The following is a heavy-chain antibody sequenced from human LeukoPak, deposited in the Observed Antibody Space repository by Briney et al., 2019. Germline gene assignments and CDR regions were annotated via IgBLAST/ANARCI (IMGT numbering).Heavy chain of an antibody. Sequence: SETLSLTCTVSGGSISSSSYYWGWIRQPPGKGLEWIGSIYYSGSTYYNPSLKSRVTISVDTSKNQFSLKLSSVTAADTAVYYCARGRGGNPFDYWGQGTLVTVSS. D-gene: IGHD4-23*01. J-gene: IGHJ4*02. CDR1: GGSISSSSYY. CDR2: IYYSGST. CDR3: ARGRGGNPFDY. V-gene: IGHV4-39*07.